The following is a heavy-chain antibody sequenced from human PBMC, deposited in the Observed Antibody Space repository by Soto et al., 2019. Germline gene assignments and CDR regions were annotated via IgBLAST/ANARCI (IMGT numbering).Heavy chain of an antibody. V-gene: IGHV3-7*02. CDR1: GFSFSTFW. J-gene: IGHJ5*02. D-gene: IGHD2-2*01. CDR2: INQDGSEK. Sequence: PGGSLRLSCVTSGFSFSTFWLNWVRQAPGKGLEWVANINQDGSEKYYVDSVKGRFTISRDNAQSSLYLQMNSLRVEDTAVYYGVSGISTTATWGEGTLATGAS. CDR3: VSGISTTAT.